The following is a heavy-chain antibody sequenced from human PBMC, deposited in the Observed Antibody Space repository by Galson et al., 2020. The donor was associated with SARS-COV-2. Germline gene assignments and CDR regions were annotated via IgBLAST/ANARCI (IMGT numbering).Heavy chain of an antibody. CDR1: GYTFTSYD. CDR2: MNPNSGNT. Sequence: ASVKVSCKASGYTFTSYDINWVRQATGQGLEWLGWMNPNSGNTGYAQKFQGRVTMTRNTSISTAYMELSSLRSEDTAVYYCARGYYGDYGYGWYFDLWGRGTLVTVSS. V-gene: IGHV1-8*01. CDR3: ARGYYGDYGYGWYFDL. J-gene: IGHJ2*01. D-gene: IGHD4-17*01.